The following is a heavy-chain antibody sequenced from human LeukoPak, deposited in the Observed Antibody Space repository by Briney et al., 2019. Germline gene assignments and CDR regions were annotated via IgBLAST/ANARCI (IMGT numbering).Heavy chain of an antibody. CDR1: GYTFTSYG. CDR3: ARGDRRPYYDSSGYYLRF. CDR2: IIPIFGTA. V-gene: IGHV1-69*13. Sequence: ASVKVSCKASGYTFTSYGISWVRQAPGQGLEWMGGIIPIFGTANYAQKFQGRVTITADESTSTAYMELSSLRSEDTAVYYCARGDRRPYYDSSGYYLRFWGQGTLVTVSS. D-gene: IGHD3-22*01. J-gene: IGHJ4*02.